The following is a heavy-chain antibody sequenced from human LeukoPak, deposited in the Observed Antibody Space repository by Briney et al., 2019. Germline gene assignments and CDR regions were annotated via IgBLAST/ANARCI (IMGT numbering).Heavy chain of an antibody. CDR3: ARDMGGDIVVVPAVSEYYFDY. CDR2: IKQDGSEK. D-gene: IGHD2-2*01. J-gene: IGHJ4*02. CDR1: GFTFSSYW. V-gene: IGHV3-7*01. Sequence: PGGSLRLSCAASGFTFSSYWMSWVRQAPGKGLEWVANIKQDGSEKYYVDSVKGRFTISRDNAKNSLYLQMNSLRAEDTAVHYCARDMGGDIVVVPAVSEYYFDYWGQGTLVTVSS.